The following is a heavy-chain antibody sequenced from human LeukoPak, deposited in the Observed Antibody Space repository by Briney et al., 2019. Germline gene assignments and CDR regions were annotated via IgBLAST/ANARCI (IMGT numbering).Heavy chain of an antibody. V-gene: IGHV3-30*02. J-gene: IGHJ4*02. CDR3: AKGSFEYSSSQDH. CDR2: TWYDGSSK. CDR1: GFTFSRYG. D-gene: IGHD6-6*01. Sequence: PGGSLRLSCAASGFTFSRYGMHWVRQVPGKGLEWVASTWYDGSSKYYADSVKGRFTISRDNSKDTVYLQMSSLRGEDTALYYCAKGSFEYSSSQDHWGQGTLVTVSS.